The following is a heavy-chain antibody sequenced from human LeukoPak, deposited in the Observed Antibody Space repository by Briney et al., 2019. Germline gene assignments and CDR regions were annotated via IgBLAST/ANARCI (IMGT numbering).Heavy chain of an antibody. Sequence: SETLSLTCTVSGGSISSSSYYWGWIRQPPGKGLEWIGSIYYSGSTYYNPSLKSRVTISVDTSKNQFSLKLSSVTAADTAVYYCARDVHRYSGSYYDYWGQGTLVTVSS. CDR3: ARDVHRYSGSYYDY. CDR2: IYYSGST. V-gene: IGHV4-39*07. J-gene: IGHJ4*02. CDR1: GGSISSSSYY. D-gene: IGHD1-26*01.